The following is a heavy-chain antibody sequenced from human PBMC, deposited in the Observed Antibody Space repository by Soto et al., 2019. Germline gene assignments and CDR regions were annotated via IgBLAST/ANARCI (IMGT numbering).Heavy chain of an antibody. Sequence: GGSLRLSCEASGFTFSGFDMHWVRQPTGKGLEWVSSIGTAGDTYYAVSVKGRFTTSRDNAKNSLSLQMNSLRAGDMAAYFCAKSQEIGTHFFDSWGQGTQVTVSS. CDR3: AKSQEIGTHFFDS. CDR2: IGTAGDT. CDR1: GFTFSGFD. J-gene: IGHJ4*02. V-gene: IGHV3-13*01. D-gene: IGHD6-13*01.